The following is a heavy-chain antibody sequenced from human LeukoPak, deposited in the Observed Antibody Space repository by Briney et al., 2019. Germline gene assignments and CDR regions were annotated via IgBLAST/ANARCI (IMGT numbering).Heavy chain of an antibody. J-gene: IGHJ2*01. D-gene: IGHD3-22*01. CDR3: ARDRYYYYDSSGYYYDRYFDL. CDR1: GYTFTGYY. V-gene: IGHV1-2*02. Sequence: GASVKVSCKASGYTFTGYYMHWVRQAPGQGLEWMGWINPNSGGTNYAQKFQGRVTMTRDTSISTAYMELSRLRSDDTAVYYCARDRYYYYDSSGYYYDRYFDLWGRGTLVIVSS. CDR2: INPNSGGT.